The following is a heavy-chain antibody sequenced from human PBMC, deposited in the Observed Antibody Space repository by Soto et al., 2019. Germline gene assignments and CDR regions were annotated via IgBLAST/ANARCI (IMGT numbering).Heavy chain of an antibody. V-gene: IGHV4-39*01. CDR1: GDSISSSKYY. D-gene: IGHD2-15*01. CDR3: ARHFLCSGGNCYSNYYYGMDV. CDR2: IYYSGST. Sequence: SETLSLTCTFSGDSISSSKYYWGWIRQPPGKGLEWIGSIYYSGSTSYNPSLKSRVTISVDTSKNQFSLKLSSVTAADTAVYYCARHFLCSGGNCYSNYYYGMDVWGQGTTVTVSS. J-gene: IGHJ6*02.